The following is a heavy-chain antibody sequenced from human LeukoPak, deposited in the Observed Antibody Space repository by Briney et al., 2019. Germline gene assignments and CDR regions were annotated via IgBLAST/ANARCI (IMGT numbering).Heavy chain of an antibody. CDR2: INHSGST. Sequence: SETLSLTCAAYGGSFSGYYWSWIRQPPGKGLEWIGEINHSGSTNYNPSLKSRVTISVDTSKNQFSLKLSSVTAADTAVYYCARDILTGYFSYNWFDPWGQGTLVTVSS. D-gene: IGHD3-9*01. J-gene: IGHJ5*02. V-gene: IGHV4-34*01. CDR1: GGSFSGYY. CDR3: ARDILTGYFSYNWFDP.